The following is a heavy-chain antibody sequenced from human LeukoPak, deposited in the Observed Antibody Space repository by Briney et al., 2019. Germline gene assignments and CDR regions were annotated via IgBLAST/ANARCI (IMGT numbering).Heavy chain of an antibody. V-gene: IGHV1-18*01. D-gene: IGHD1-7*01. J-gene: IGHJ6*03. CDR1: GYTFTSYG. CDR3: ARPRTGTTPYYYYYMDV. Sequence: ASVKVSCKASGYTFTSYGISWVRQAPGQGLEWMGWISAYNGNTNYAQKLQGRVTMTTDTSTSTAYMELRSLRSDDTAVYYCARPRTGTTPYYYYYMDVWGKGTTATVSS. CDR2: ISAYNGNT.